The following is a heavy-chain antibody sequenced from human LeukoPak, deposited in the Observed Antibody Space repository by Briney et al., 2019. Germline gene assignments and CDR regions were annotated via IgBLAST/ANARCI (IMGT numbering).Heavy chain of an antibody. CDR1: GGSISSGGYY. J-gene: IGHJ4*02. CDR2: IYYSGST. Sequence: SETLSLTCTVSGGSISSGGYYWSWIRQHPGKGLEWIGYIYYSGSTYYNPSLKSRVTISVDTSKNQFSLKLSSVTAADTDVYYCASSPRDDYSNPFDYWGQGTLVTVSS. D-gene: IGHD4-11*01. CDR3: ASSPRDDYSNPFDY. V-gene: IGHV4-31*03.